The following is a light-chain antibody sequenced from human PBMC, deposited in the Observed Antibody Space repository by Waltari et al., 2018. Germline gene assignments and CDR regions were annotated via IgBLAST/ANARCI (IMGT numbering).Light chain of an antibody. Sequence: SPSSLSASVGDRVTITCRASQDIRNSLAWYQQKPGKAPKLLLSDASRLQSGVPSRFSGSGSGTDYTLTISSLQPEDFATYYCQQYYTMFPYTFGQGTKLEIK. V-gene: IGKV1-NL1*01. CDR2: DAS. CDR1: QDIRNS. J-gene: IGKJ2*01. CDR3: QQYYTMFPYT.